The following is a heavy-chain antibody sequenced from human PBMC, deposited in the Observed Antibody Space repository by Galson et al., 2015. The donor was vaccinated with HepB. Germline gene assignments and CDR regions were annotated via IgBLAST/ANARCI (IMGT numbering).Heavy chain of an antibody. Sequence: SLRLSCAASGFTFSSYAMHWVRQAPGKGREWVAVISYDGSNKYYADSVKGRFTISRDNSKNTLYLQMNSLRAEDTAIYYCARAAGWVDPWCQGTLVIVSS. J-gene: IGHJ5*02. CDR1: GFTFSSYA. V-gene: IGHV3-30*04. CDR2: ISYDGSNK. CDR3: ARAAGWVDP.